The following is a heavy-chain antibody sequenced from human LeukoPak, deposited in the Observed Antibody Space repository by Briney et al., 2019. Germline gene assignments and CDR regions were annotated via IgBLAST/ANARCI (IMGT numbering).Heavy chain of an antibody. Sequence: PGRSLRLSCAASGFTFSSYGMHWVRQAPGKGLEWVAVISYDGSNKYYADSVKGRFTVSRDNSKNTLYLQMNSLRAEDTAVYYCAKVSVYSSSSLHYYYYYGMDVWGQGTTVTVSS. CDR3: AKVSVYSSSSLHYYYYYGMDV. CDR1: GFTFSSYG. J-gene: IGHJ6*02. V-gene: IGHV3-30*18. D-gene: IGHD6-6*01. CDR2: ISYDGSNK.